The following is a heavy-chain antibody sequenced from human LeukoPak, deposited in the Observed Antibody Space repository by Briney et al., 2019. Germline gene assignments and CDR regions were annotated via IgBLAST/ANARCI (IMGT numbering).Heavy chain of an antibody. J-gene: IGHJ4*02. Sequence: ASVKVSCKASGYTFTSYYMHWVRQAPGQGLEWMGIINPSGGSTSYAQKFQGRVTMTRDTSTSTVYMELSSLRSEDTAVYYCARASSTTPYSSGWYQFDYWGQGTLVTVSS. CDR2: INPSGGST. D-gene: IGHD6-19*01. V-gene: IGHV1-46*01. CDR1: GYTFTSYY. CDR3: ARASSTTPYSSGWYQFDY.